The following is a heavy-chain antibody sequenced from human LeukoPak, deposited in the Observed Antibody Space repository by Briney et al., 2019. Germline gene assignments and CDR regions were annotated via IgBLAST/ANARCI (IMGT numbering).Heavy chain of an antibody. CDR2: ISSSSSYI. CDR3: ASSAYDYVWGSYRYYFDY. V-gene: IGHV3-21*01. Sequence: GGSLRLSCAASGFTFSSYSMNWVRQAPGKGLEWVSSISSSSSYIYYADSVKGRFTISRDNAKNSLYLQMNSLRAEDTAVYHCASSAYDYVWGSYRYYFDYWGQGTLVTVSS. J-gene: IGHJ4*02. D-gene: IGHD3-16*02. CDR1: GFTFSSYS.